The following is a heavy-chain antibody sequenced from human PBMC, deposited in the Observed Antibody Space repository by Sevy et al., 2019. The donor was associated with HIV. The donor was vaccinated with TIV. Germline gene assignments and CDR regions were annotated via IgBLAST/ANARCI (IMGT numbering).Heavy chain of an antibody. Sequence: GGSLRLSCAASGFTVSSNYMNWVRQAPGKGLEWVSVIYSGGSTYYADSVKGRFTISRDNSKNTLYLQMNSLRAEDTAVYYCARILKGSGWNRYYFDYWGQGTLVTVSS. J-gene: IGHJ4*02. CDR1: GFTVSSNY. D-gene: IGHD6-19*01. V-gene: IGHV3-53*01. CDR3: ARILKGSGWNRYYFDY. CDR2: IYSGGST.